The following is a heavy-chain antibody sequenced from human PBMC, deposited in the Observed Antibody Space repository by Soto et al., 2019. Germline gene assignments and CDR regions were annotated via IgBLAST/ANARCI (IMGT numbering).Heavy chain of an antibody. CDR1: GYSFTSYW. J-gene: IGHJ6*02. CDR2: IDPSDSYT. Sequence: PGESLKISCKGSGYSFTSYWISWVRQMPGKGLEWMGRIDPSDSYTNYSPSFQGHVTISADKSISTAYLQWSSLKASDTAMYYCASGRDSHGGVLPYYYYYGMDVWGQGTTVTVSS. CDR3: ASGRDSHGGVLPYYYYYGMDV. D-gene: IGHD3-16*01. V-gene: IGHV5-10-1*01.